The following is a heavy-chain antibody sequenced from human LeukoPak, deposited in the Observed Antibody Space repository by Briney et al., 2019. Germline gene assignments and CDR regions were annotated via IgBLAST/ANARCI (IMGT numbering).Heavy chain of an antibody. CDR3: ARRYCSSTSCYFDY. CDR1: GGSISSYY. CDR2: IYTSGST. Sequence: SGTLSLTCTVSGGSISSYYWSWIRQPAGKGLEWIGRIYTSGSTNYNPSLKSRVTMSVDTSKNQFSLKLSSVTAADTAVYYCARRYCSSTSCYFDYWGQGTLVTVSS. V-gene: IGHV4-4*07. D-gene: IGHD2-2*01. J-gene: IGHJ4*02.